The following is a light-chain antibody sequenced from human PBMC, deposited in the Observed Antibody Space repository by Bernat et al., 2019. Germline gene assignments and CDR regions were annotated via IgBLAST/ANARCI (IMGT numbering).Light chain of an antibody. CDR1: SSNIGAGYD. CDR3: QSYDSSLSGHWV. V-gene: IGLV1-40*01. Sequence: QSVLTQPPSVSGAPGQRVTISCTGSSSNIGAGYDVHWYQQLPGTAPKLLIYGGSNRLSGVPDRFSGSKSGTSASLAITGLQAEDEADYYCQSYDSSLSGHWVFGGGTKLTVL. J-gene: IGLJ3*02. CDR2: GGS.